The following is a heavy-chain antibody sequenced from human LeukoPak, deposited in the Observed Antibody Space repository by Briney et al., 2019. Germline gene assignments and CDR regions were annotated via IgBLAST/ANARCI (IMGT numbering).Heavy chain of an antibody. CDR1: GLTVSSNY. J-gene: IGHJ4*02. V-gene: IGHV3-20*04. D-gene: IGHD1-26*01. Sequence: GGSLRLSCAASGLTVSSNYMRWVRQAPGKGLEWVSGINWNGGSTGYADSVKGRFTISRDNAKNSLYLQMNSLRAEDTALYYCARVLDYWGQGTRVTVSS. CDR2: INWNGGST. CDR3: ARVLDY.